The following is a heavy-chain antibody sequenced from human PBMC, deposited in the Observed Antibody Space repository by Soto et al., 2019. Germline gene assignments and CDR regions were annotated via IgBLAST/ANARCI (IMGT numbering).Heavy chain of an antibody. Sequence: ASVKVSCKASGYTFTSYNINWVRQAPGQGLEWVAGSTSNSGNSDYAQKFQGRLTVTRDTSISTAYMELSSLRSDDTAVYYCARDISYCSSTSCYMYYYYYGMDVWGQGTTVTVSS. D-gene: IGHD2-2*02. CDR2: STSNSGNS. CDR1: GYTFTSYN. V-gene: IGHV1-8*01. J-gene: IGHJ6*02. CDR3: ARDISYCSSTSCYMYYYYYGMDV.